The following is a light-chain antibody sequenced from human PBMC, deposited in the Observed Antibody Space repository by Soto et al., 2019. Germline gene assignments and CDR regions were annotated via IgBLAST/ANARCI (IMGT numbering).Light chain of an antibody. CDR3: QHYTTSWT. V-gene: IGKV1-5*03. Sequence: DIQMTQSPSTLSASVGDRVTITCRASQSISPWLAWYQQKPGKAPQLLIYKVSSLESGVPSRFSGSGSGTDFHLNITSLQPDDFATYYCQHYTTSWTFGQGTKVEIK. J-gene: IGKJ1*01. CDR1: QSISPW. CDR2: KVS.